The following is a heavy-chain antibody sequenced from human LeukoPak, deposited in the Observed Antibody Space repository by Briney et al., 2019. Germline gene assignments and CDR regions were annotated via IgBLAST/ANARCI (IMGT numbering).Heavy chain of an antibody. D-gene: IGHD3-16*01. CDR3: AREIYDYVWERHYYFAY. Sequence: SETLSLTCAVYGGSFSGYYWSWIRQPPGKGLEWIGEINHSGSTNYNPSLKSRVTISVDTSKNQFSLKLSSVTAADTAVYYCAREIYDYVWERHYYFAYWGQGTLVTVSS. CDR2: INHSGST. CDR1: GGSFSGYY. V-gene: IGHV4-34*01. J-gene: IGHJ4*02.